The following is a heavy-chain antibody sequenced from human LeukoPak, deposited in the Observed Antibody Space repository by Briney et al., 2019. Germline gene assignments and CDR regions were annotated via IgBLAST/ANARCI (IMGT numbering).Heavy chain of an antibody. J-gene: IGHJ6*02. D-gene: IGHD2-21*02. CDR2: ISSSSSYI. CDR1: GFTFSSYS. V-gene: IGHV3-21*01. CDR3: ARDGIVVVTAIPAYYYYGMDV. Sequence: GGSLRLSCAASGFTFSSYSMNWVRQAPGRGLEWVSSISSSSSYIYYADSVKGRFTISRDNAKNSLYLQMNSLRAEDTAVYYCARDGIVVVTAIPAYYYYGMDVWGQGTTVTVS.